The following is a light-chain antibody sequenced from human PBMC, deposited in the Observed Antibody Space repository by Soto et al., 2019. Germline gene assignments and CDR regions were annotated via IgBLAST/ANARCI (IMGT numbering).Light chain of an antibody. CDR1: SSDVGGYNF. V-gene: IGLV2-14*01. Sequence: QSALTQPASVSGSPGQSITISCTGSSSDVGGYNFVSWYQQYQGKAPKLMVHDVSSRPSGISDRFSGSKSGNTASLTISGLQTEDEADYYCSSYTSSTTFVVFGGGTKLTVL. CDR2: DVS. CDR3: SSYTSSTTFVV. J-gene: IGLJ2*01.